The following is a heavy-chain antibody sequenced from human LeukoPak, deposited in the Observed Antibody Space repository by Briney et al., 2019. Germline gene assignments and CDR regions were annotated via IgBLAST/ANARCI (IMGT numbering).Heavy chain of an antibody. CDR3: AELGITMIGGV. D-gene: IGHD3-10*02. CDR1: GFTFSDYE. J-gene: IGHJ6*04. Sequence: GGSLRLSCAASGFTFSDYEMNWVRQAPGKGLEWVSYISSSCSTINYADSVKGRFTISRDNAKNSLYLQMNSLRTEDKAVYYCAELGITMIGGVWGKGTTVTISS. CDR2: ISSSCSTI. V-gene: IGHV3-48*03.